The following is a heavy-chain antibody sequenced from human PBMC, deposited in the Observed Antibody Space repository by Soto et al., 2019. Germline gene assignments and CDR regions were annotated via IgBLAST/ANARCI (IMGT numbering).Heavy chain of an antibody. CDR2: IYPGDSDT. Sequence: GESLKISCKGSGDSFSNYWIAWVRQMPGKGLEWMGIIYPGDSDTRYSPSFQGQVTISADTSINTVYLQWSSLKASDTAMYYCAGHPKEVWSGYFRRGWFDPWGKGARVTVSS. CDR1: GDSFSNYW. D-gene: IGHD3-3*01. J-gene: IGHJ5*02. V-gene: IGHV5-51*01. CDR3: AGHPKEVWSGYFRRGWFDP.